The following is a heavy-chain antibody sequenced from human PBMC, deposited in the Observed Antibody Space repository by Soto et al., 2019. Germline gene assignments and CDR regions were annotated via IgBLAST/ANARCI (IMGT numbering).Heavy chain of an antibody. Sequence: PGGSLRLSCAASGFTFSGYWMTWVRQAPGKGLEWVANINPGGSEKSYVDSVEGRFTISRDNAKNSLYLQMNSLRAEDTAVYYCAKFRDYFDSWGQGALVTVSS. D-gene: IGHD2-21*01. J-gene: IGHJ4*02. CDR1: GFTFSGYW. V-gene: IGHV3-7*01. CDR3: AKFRDYFDS. CDR2: INPGGSEK.